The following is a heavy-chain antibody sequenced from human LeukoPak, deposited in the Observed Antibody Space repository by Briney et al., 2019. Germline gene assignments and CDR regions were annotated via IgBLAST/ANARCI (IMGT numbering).Heavy chain of an antibody. CDR1: GGSISTSY. CDR2: MFDTGSP. CDR3: ARDKKYSSSWYTFDY. J-gene: IGHJ4*02. Sequence: PSETLSLTCTVSGGSISTSYWAWIRQPPGKGLEWIGYMFDTGSPNYNPSLKSRVTISVDTSKNQFSLEVSSVTAADTAVYYCARDKKYSSSWYTFDYWGQGTLVTVSS. D-gene: IGHD6-13*01. V-gene: IGHV4-59*01.